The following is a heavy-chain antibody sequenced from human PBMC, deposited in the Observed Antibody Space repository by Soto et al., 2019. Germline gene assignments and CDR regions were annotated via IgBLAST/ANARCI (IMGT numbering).Heavy chain of an antibody. CDR1: GFTFSSYA. D-gene: IGHD6-13*01. CDR2: ISGSGGST. V-gene: IGHV3-23*01. J-gene: IGHJ4*02. CDR3: ARPGRSSSWFPLDY. Sequence: EVQLLESGGGLVQPGGSLRLSCAASGFTFSSYAMNWVRQAPGKGLEWVSAISGSGGSTYYADSVKGRFTISRDNSKNTLFLQMNSLRAEDTAIYYCARPGRSSSWFPLDYWGQGTLVTVSS.